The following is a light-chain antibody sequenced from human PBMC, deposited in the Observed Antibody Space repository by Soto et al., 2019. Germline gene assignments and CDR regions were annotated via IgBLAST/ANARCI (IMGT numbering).Light chain of an antibody. CDR1: QSISNT. CDR2: DAS. V-gene: IGKV3-15*01. CDR3: QQYNNRPHT. J-gene: IGKJ1*01. Sequence: EIVMTQSPATLSVSPGEGATLSCRASQSISNTLAWYQLKPGQSPRLLIYDASTRATGIPDRFSGSGSGTEFTLTISSLQSEDFALYYCQQYNNRPHTFGQGTKVEI.